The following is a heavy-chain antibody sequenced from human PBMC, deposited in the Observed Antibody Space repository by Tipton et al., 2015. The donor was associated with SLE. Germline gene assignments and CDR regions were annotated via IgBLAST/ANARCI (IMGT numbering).Heavy chain of an antibody. D-gene: IGHD6-13*01. V-gene: IGHV4-59*01. CDR1: GGSISSYY. J-gene: IGHJ4*02. CDR3: ARGIAAAGTCDY. CDR2: IYYSGST. Sequence: TLSLTCTVSGGSISSYYWSWIRQPPGKGLEWIGYIYYSGSTNYNPSLKSRVTISVDKSKNQFSLELSSVTAADTAVYYCARGIAAAGTCDYWGQGTLVTVSS.